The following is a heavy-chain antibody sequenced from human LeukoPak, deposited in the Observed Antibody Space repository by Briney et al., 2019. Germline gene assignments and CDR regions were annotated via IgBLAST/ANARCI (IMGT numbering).Heavy chain of an antibody. CDR2: IYYSGST. CDR3: ARFSDYYYDSSGYYPLDY. CDR1: GGSISSYY. Sequence: PSETLSLTCTVSGGSISSYYWSWIRQPPGKGLEWIGYIYYSGSTYYNPSLKSRVTISVDTSKNQFSLKLSSVTAADTAVYYCARFSDYYYDSSGYYPLDYWGQGTLVTVSS. D-gene: IGHD3-22*01. V-gene: IGHV4-59*06. J-gene: IGHJ4*02.